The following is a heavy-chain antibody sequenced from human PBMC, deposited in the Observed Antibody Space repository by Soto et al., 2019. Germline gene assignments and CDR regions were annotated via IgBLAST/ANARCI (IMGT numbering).Heavy chain of an antibody. J-gene: IGHJ4*02. CDR3: ARDPQWLATLYYFDY. V-gene: IGHV4-34*01. Sequence: PSETLSLTCAVYGGSFSGYYWSWIRQPPGKGLEWIGEINHSGSTNYNPSLKSRVTISVDTSKNQFSLKLSSVTAADTAVYYCARDPQWLATLYYFDYWSQGTLVTVSS. D-gene: IGHD6-19*01. CDR2: INHSGST. CDR1: GGSFSGYY.